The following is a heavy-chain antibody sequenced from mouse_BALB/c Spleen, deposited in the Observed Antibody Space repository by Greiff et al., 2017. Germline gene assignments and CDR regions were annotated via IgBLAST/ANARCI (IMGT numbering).Heavy chain of an antibody. D-gene: IGHD2-3*01. CDR3: ARDDGDFDY. V-gene: IGHV1-12*01. CDR2: IYPGNGDT. J-gene: IGHJ2*01. CDR1: GYTFTSYN. Sequence: QVQLQQPGAELVKPGASVKMSCKASGYTFTSYNMHWVKQTPGQGLEWIGAIYPGNGDTSYNQKFKGKATLTADKSSSTAYMQLSSLTSEDSAVYYCARDDGDFDYWGQGTTLTVSS.